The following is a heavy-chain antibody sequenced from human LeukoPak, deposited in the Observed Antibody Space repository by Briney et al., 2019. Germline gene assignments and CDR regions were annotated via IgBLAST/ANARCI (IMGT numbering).Heavy chain of an antibody. CDR3: ASGRQLGY. CDR2: ISSSSNYI. D-gene: IGHD3-16*01. J-gene: IGHJ4*02. Sequence: KTGGSLRLSCAASGFTFSSYSMNWVRQAPGKGLEWVSSISSSSNYIYYADSVKGRFTISRDNAKNSLYLQMNSLRAEDTAVYYCASGRQLGYWGQGTLVTVSS. V-gene: IGHV3-21*01. CDR1: GFTFSSYS.